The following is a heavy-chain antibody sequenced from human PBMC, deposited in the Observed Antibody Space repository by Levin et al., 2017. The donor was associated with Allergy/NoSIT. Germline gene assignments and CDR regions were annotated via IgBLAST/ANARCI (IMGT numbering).Heavy chain of an antibody. V-gene: IGHV3-21*01. J-gene: IGHJ4*02. CDR3: ARDLDDY. CDR1: GFAFSTYT. CDR2: ISSSSSYI. Sequence: GESLKISCAASGFAFSTYTMNWVRQAPGKGLEWVSSISSSSSYIYYANSVKGRFTISRDNAKKSLYLQMNSLRAEDTAVYYCARDLDDYWGQGTLVTVSS.